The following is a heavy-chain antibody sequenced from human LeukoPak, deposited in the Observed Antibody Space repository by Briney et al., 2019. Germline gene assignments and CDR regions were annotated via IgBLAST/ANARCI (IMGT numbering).Heavy chain of an antibody. CDR3: ASQRGGRDGYNYSY. D-gene: IGHD5-12*01. V-gene: IGHV1-46*01. CDR2: INPSGGST. J-gene: IGHJ4*02. Sequence: ASVKVSCKASGYTFTSYGISWVRQAPGQGLEWMGIINPSGGSTSYAQKFQGRVTMTRDTSTSTVYMELSSLRSEDTAVYYCASQRGGRDGYNYSYWGQGTLVTVSS. CDR1: GYTFTSYG.